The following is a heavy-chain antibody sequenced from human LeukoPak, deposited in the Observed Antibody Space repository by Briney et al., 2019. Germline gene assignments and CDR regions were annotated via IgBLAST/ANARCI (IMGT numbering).Heavy chain of an antibody. CDR3: ARGGSSYSFDY. CDR2: ISWNSGNI. V-gene: IGHV3-9*01. D-gene: IGHD6-6*01. Sequence: PGGSLRLSCAASGFTFEHYAMHWVRQAPGKGLEWVSGISWNSGNIGYADSVKGRFTISRDNAKNSLYLQMNSLRAEDTAVYYCARGGSSYSFDYWGQGTLVTVSS. CDR1: GFTFEHYA. J-gene: IGHJ4*02.